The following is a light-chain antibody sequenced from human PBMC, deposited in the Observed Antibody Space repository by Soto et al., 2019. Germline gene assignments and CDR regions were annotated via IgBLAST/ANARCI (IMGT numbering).Light chain of an antibody. CDR2: GAS. J-gene: IGKJ1*01. Sequence: EIVMTQSPATLTVSPRERATLSCRASQSVSSNLAWYQQKPGQAPRLLIYGASTRATGIPARFSGSGSGTEFTLTISSLQSEHFAVYYCQQYNNWPLTFGQGTKVDIK. CDR1: QSVSSN. CDR3: QQYNNWPLT. V-gene: IGKV3-15*01.